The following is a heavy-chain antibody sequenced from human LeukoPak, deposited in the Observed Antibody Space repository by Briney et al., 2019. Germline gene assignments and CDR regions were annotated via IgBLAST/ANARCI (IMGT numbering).Heavy chain of an antibody. Sequence: GGSLRLSCAASGFTFSTYGMNWVRQAPGKGPEWVSGISPSGGITYYTDSVKGRFTISRDNSKHTLYLQMNSLKTEDTAVYYCTTDYTSGNPYWGQGTLVTVSS. CDR2: ISPSGGIT. V-gene: IGHV3-23*01. CDR3: TTDYTSGNPY. CDR1: GFTFSTYG. D-gene: IGHD3-10*01. J-gene: IGHJ4*02.